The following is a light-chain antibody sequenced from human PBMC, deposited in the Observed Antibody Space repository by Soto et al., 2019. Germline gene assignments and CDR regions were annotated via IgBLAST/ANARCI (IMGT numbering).Light chain of an antibody. CDR2: DAF. V-gene: IGKV1-33*01. CDR3: QQYENLPLS. CDR1: QAVGNY. Sequence: DIQMAQSPSSLSASLGDSLAITCQASQAVGNYVSWHQQKPGRAPKRLIYDAFNLETGVPSRFSGSRSGTDFTLTITIMQPEDFATYYCQQYENLPLSFGGGTRVEIK. J-gene: IGKJ4*01.